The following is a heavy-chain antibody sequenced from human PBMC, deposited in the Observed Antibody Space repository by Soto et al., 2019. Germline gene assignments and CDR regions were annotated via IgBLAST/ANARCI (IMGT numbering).Heavy chain of an antibody. D-gene: IGHD3-16*01. J-gene: IGHJ4*02. Sequence: SVEVSCKXSGGTFSSYAISWVRQAPGQGLEWMGGIIPIFGTANYAQKFQGRVTITADKSTSTAYMELSSLRSEDTAVYYCARGLRPWYYFDYWGQGTLVTVSS. V-gene: IGHV1-69*06. CDR2: IIPIFGTA. CDR3: ARGLRPWYYFDY. CDR1: GGTFSSYA.